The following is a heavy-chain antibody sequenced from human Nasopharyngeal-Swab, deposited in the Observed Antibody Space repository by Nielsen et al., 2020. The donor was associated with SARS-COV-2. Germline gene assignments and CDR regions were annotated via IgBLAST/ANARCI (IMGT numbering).Heavy chain of an antibody. CDR3: ARDALLGYYGMDV. V-gene: IGHV3-33*05. Sequence: VRQAPGKGLEWVAVISYDGSNKYYADSVKGRFTISRDNSKNTLYLQMNSLRAEDTAVYYCARDALLGYYGMDVWGQGTTVTVSS. J-gene: IGHJ6*02. CDR2: ISYDGSNK.